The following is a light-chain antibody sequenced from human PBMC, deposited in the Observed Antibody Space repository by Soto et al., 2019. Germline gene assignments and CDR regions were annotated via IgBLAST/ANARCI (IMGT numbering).Light chain of an antibody. V-gene: IGKV3-20*01. J-gene: IGKJ1*01. CDR1: QSVSSSY. Sequence: EIVLTQSPGTLSLSPGERATLSCRASQSVSSSYLAWYQQKPGQAPRLLIFGASNRATGIPDSFSGSGSGTDFTLTISRLEPEDFAVYYSQQYDGSLWTFGQGTKVDIK. CDR3: QQYDGSLWT. CDR2: GAS.